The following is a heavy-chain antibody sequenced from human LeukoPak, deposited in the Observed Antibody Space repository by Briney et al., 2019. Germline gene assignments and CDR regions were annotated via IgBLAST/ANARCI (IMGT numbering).Heavy chain of an antibody. J-gene: IGHJ4*02. Sequence: GGSLRLSCAASGFTFSNAWMSWVRQAPGKGLEWVGRIKSKTDGGTTDYAAPVKGRFTISRDDSKNTLYLQMNSLKPEDTAVYYCTTDLIAAGEGYWGQGTLVTVSS. V-gene: IGHV3-15*01. CDR1: GFTFSNAW. CDR2: IKSKTDGGTT. D-gene: IGHD6-13*01. CDR3: TTDLIAAGEGY.